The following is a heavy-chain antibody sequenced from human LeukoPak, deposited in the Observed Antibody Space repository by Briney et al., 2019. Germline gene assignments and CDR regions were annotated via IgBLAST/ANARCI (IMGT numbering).Heavy chain of an antibody. Sequence: PSETLSLTCTVSGDSISSFYWSWIRQPPGKGLEWIAFFYNSGSTNNNPSLKSRVTISADTSKNQFSLRLSSVTAADTALYYCAKMGYSTGWLPRAAFDIWGQGTMVTVSS. J-gene: IGHJ3*02. V-gene: IGHV4-59*01. CDR3: AKMGYSTGWLPRAAFDI. CDR1: GDSISSFY. CDR2: FYNSGST. D-gene: IGHD6-19*01.